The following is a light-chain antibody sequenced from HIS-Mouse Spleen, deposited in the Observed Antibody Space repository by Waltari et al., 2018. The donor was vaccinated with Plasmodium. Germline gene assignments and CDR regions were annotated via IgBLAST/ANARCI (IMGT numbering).Light chain of an antibody. CDR1: ELGNQY. CDR3: QAWDSSTVV. CDR2: QDS. Sequence: SYQLTQPPSVSVSPGQTDPITCSGDELGNQYACWYQQKPGQAPVLVIYQDSKRPSGIPERFSGSNSGNTATLTISGTQAMDEADYYCQAWDSSTVVFGGGIKLTVL. J-gene: IGLJ2*01. V-gene: IGLV3-1*01.